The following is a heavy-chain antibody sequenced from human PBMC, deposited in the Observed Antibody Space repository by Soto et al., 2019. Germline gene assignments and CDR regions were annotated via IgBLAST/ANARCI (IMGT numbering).Heavy chain of an antibody. J-gene: IGHJ6*02. V-gene: IGHV1-69*13. CDR1: GGTFSSYA. CDR3: AMVTSGKYYYYYYGMDV. CDR2: IIPIFGTA. D-gene: IGHD5-18*01. Sequence: SLKVYCKASGGTFSSYAISWVLQAPGQGLEWMGGIIPIFGTANYAQKFQGRVTITADESTSTAYMELSSLRSEDTAVYYCAMVTSGKYYYYYYGMDVWGQGTTVTVSS.